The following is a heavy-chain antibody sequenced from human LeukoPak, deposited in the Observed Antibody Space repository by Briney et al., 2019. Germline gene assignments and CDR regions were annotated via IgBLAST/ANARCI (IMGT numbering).Heavy chain of an antibody. V-gene: IGHV4-34*01. D-gene: IGHD1-7*01. CDR3: ARGRNWNYGGLDY. J-gene: IGHJ4*02. Sequence: SETLSLTCAVYGGSFSGYYWSWIRRPPGKGLEWIGEINHSGSTNYNPSLKCRVTISVDTSKNRFSLKLSSVTAADTAVYYCARGRNWNYGGLDYWGQGTLVTVSS. CDR2: INHSGST. CDR1: GGSFSGYY.